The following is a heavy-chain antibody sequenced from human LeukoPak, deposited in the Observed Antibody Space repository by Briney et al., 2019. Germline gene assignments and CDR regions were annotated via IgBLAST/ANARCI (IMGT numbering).Heavy chain of an antibody. Sequence: SESLSLTCTVSGGSIRSYYWGWIRQPPGKGLEWIGYIPYSERTKYIPSLKSRVTMSVDTSKNHFSLKLSSVTAADTAVYYCASRSGSFSDALDIWGQGTFVTSSS. CDR2: IPYSERT. CDR1: GGSIRSYY. CDR3: ASRSGSFSDALDI. D-gene: IGHD3-10*01. J-gene: IGHJ3*02. V-gene: IGHV4-59*08.